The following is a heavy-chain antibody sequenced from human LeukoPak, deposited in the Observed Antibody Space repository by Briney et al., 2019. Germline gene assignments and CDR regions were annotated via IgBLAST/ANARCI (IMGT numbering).Heavy chain of an antibody. V-gene: IGHV3-33*01. J-gene: IGHJ6*04. CDR3: ARVDSQLDPINCSSTSCYDYYYYGMDV. CDR1: GSTFSSYG. D-gene: IGHD2-2*01. CDR2: IWYDGSNK. Sequence: GGSLRLSCAASGSTFSSYGMHWVRQAPGKGLEWVAVIWYDGSNKYYADSVKGRFTISRDNSKNTLYLQMNSLRAEDTAVYYCARVDSQLDPINCSSTSCYDYYYYGMDVWGKGTTVTVSS.